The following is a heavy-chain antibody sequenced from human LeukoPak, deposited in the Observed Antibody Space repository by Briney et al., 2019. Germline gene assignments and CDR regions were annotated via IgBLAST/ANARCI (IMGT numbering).Heavy chain of an antibody. V-gene: IGHV4-61*02. CDR1: GGSISSGSYY. J-gene: IGHJ4*02. Sequence: PSETLSLTCTVSGGSISSGSYYWTWIRQPAGKGLEWIGRISNSGTTNYNPSLKSRVTISVDTSKNQFSLKLSSVTAADTAVYYCARQGTMVRGPPFDYWGQGTLVTVSS. CDR2: ISNSGTT. CDR3: ARQGTMVRGPPFDY. D-gene: IGHD3-10*01.